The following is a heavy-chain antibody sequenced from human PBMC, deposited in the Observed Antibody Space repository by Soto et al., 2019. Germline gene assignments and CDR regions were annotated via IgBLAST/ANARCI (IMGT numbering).Heavy chain of an antibody. CDR3: AKDMATTSRPTYYYYYCRDV. V-gene: IGHV3-30*18. CDR2: ISKDGSNK. D-gene: IGHD2-2*01. Sequence: LRLSCAATGFTFRSYGIHWVRQAPGKGLEWVAVISKDGSNKYYADSVKGRFTISRDNSKNTLDLQMNSLRAEDTAVYHCAKDMATTSRPTYYYYYCRDVFGQVPTVT. CDR1: GFTFRSYG. J-gene: IGHJ6*02.